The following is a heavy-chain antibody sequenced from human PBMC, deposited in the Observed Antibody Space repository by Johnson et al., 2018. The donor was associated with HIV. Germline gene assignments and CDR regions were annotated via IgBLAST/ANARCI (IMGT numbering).Heavy chain of an antibody. V-gene: IGHV3-30-3*01. CDR2: ISYDGSNK. J-gene: IGHJ3*02. CDR3: ARGDPPNVFNI. CDR1: GFTFSSYA. Sequence: VQLVESGGGVVQPGRSLRLSCAASGFTFSSYAMHWVRQAPGKGLEWVAVISYDGSNKYYADSVTGRFTISRDNSQNSLYLQMNSLRAEDTAVYYCARGDPPNVFNIWGQGTMVTVSS.